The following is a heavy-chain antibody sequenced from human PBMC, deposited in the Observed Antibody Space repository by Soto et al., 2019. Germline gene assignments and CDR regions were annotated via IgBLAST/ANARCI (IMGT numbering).Heavy chain of an antibody. J-gene: IGHJ5*02. CDR3: ALRGGSYYNWFDP. Sequence: EASVKVSCKASGYTFTSYGISWVRQAPGQGLEWVGGIIPILGTANYAQKFQGRVTITADESTSTAYMELSSLRSEDTAVYYCALRGGSYYNWFDPWGQGTLVTVSS. D-gene: IGHD1-26*01. V-gene: IGHV1-69*13. CDR2: IIPILGTA. CDR1: GYTFTSYG.